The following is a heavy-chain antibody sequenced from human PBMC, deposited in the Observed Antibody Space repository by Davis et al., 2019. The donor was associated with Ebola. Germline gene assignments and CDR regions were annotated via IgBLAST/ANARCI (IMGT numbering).Heavy chain of an antibody. CDR1: GFTFSSYA. Sequence: GESLKISCAASGFTFSSYAMHWVRQALGKGLEWVAVMLYDGINKYYADSVRGRFSISRDISKKTLYLQMDSLRVEDTGVYYCARGDFWSGYPPFDHWGQGTLVTVSS. D-gene: IGHD3-3*01. CDR2: MLYDGINK. J-gene: IGHJ4*02. V-gene: IGHV3-30*07. CDR3: ARGDFWSGYPPFDH.